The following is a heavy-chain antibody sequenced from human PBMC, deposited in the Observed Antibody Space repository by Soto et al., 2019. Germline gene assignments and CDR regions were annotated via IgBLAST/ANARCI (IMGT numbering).Heavy chain of an antibody. V-gene: IGHV3-9*01. CDR1: GFTFNDYA. J-gene: IGHJ5*02. Sequence: EVQLVESGGGLVQPGRSLRLSCVASGFTFNDYAMHWVRQAPGKGLEWVSGISWNSGSIGYADSVRGRFTISRDNAKNSLYLQMNSLRAEDTALYYCTRGQDRSSWSWFDPWGQGALVTVFS. CDR3: TRGQDRSSWSWFDP. CDR2: ISWNSGSI. D-gene: IGHD6-13*01.